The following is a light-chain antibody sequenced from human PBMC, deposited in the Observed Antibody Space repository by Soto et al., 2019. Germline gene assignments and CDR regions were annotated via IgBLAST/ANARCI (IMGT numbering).Light chain of an antibody. V-gene: IGKV1-39*01. CDR2: GAS. J-gene: IGKJ2*01. Sequence: DLQMTQSPSSLSAAVGDRVTITCRASQSIAGFLNWYQQKPGEVPKLLIFGASYLRSGVPSRFSGSGSGTHFALTITSLQPEDFATYFCQQSHIAPYTFGQGTNL. CDR3: QQSHIAPYT. CDR1: QSIAGF.